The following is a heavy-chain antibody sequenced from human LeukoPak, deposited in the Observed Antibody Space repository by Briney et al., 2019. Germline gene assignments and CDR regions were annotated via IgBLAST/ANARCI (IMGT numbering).Heavy chain of an antibody. Sequence: SETLSLTCTVSGGSISSFYWSWIRQPPGKGLEWIEYIYYRGNTQYNPSLKSRVTISVDTSKNQFSLRLTSVTAADTAVYFDLWGRGTLVTVSS. CDR1: GGSISSFY. CDR2: IYYRGNT. CDR3: L. J-gene: IGHJ2*01. V-gene: IGHV4-59*01.